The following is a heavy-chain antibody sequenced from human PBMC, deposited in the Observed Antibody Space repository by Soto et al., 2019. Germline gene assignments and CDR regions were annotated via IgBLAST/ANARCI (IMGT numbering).Heavy chain of an antibody. CDR1: GISLSTSGVG. J-gene: IGHJ3*02. CDR3: ARGLATLPGFAFDI. Sequence: QITLKGSGPTLVKPTQTLTLTCTLSGISLSTSGVGLGWIRQNPGKALEWLALIYWNDDKHYNPSLKTRLTITKDTSKNQAVLTMTNMDPVDTATYYCARGLATLPGFAFDIWDQGTVDIVSS. V-gene: IGHV2-5*01. CDR2: IYWNDDK. D-gene: IGHD6-6*01.